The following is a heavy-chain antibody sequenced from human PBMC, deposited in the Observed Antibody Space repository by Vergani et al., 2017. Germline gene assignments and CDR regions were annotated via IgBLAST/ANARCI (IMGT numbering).Heavy chain of an antibody. CDR3: ARGVLLIEDY. Sequence: QVQLVQSGAEVKKPGSSVKVSCKASGGTFSSYTISWVRQAPGQGLEWMGWINPNSGGTNYAQKFQGRVTMTRDTSISTAYMELSRLRSDDTAVYYCARGVLLIEDYWGQGTLVTVSS. CDR2: INPNSGGT. J-gene: IGHJ4*02. CDR1: GGTFSSYT. D-gene: IGHD3-16*01. V-gene: IGHV1-2*02.